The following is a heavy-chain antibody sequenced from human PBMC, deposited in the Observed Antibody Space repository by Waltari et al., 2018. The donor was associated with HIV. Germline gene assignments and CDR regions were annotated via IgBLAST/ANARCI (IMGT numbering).Heavy chain of an antibody. J-gene: IGHJ1*01. D-gene: IGHD2-15*01. Sequence: QLIQSTSALKRPGASVTISCQVSGYPLSDLSMQWVRQGRGRRLEWMGGFDPKNGKPVYSKRFWGRVSLAEDTSEDTAFLELNRLTSDDTAVYYCVTLYNESPLYSNFWGQGTLVTV. CDR2: FDPKNGKP. CDR1: GYPLSDLS. V-gene: IGHV1-24*01. CDR3: VTLYNESPLYSNF.